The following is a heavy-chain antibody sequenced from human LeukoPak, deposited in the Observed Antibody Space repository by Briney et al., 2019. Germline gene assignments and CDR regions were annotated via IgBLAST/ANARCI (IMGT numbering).Heavy chain of an antibody. Sequence: GGSLRLSSAASGFTFSDYYMSWIRQAPGKGLEWISYISNSGTTVYYSDSVTGRFTISRDNAKNSLYLQMNSLRAEDTAVYYCAAWDFWRGSGIDYWGQGTLVTVSS. J-gene: IGHJ4*02. CDR1: GFTFSDYY. CDR3: AAWDFWRGSGIDY. V-gene: IGHV3-11*01. D-gene: IGHD3-3*01. CDR2: ISNSGTTV.